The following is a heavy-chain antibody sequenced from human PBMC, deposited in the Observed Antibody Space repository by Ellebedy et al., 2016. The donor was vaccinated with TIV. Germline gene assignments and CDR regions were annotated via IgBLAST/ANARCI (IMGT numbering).Heavy chain of an antibody. J-gene: IGHJ5*02. CDR2: ILNDGST. D-gene: IGHD5/OR15-5a*01. CDR3: ARDAMSYRFDP. Sequence: MPSETLSLTCTVSDDSISSPYCSWIRQPPGKGLEWIGYILNDGSTRYNPSLKSRVTISVDTSENHFSLKLSSVTAADTAVYYCARDAMSYRFDPWGQGTLVTVSS. V-gene: IGHV4-4*08. CDR1: DDSISSPY.